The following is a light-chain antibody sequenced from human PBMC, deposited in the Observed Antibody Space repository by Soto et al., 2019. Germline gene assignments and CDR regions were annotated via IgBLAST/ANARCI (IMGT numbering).Light chain of an antibody. CDR1: QSISSSY. V-gene: IGKV3-20*01. J-gene: IGKJ1*01. Sequence: EILLTQSPGTLSLSPGKRATLSCRASQSISSSYLAWYQQRPGKAPRLLIYGASSRATGIPDRLSGSGSGTEFTLTISRLEPEDFAVYYCQQYGSSGTFGQGTKVDIK. CDR2: GAS. CDR3: QQYGSSGT.